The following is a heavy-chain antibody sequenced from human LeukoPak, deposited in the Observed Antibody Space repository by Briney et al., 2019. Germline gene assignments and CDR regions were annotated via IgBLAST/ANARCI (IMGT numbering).Heavy chain of an antibody. CDR3: AKDRRALDYGDSIDF. Sequence: PGGSLRLSCAASGVTFDNYSMHWVRQAPGKGLEWVSGISWDSGNLGYADSVKGRFTISRDNAKNSLFLQMSSLRPEDTALYYCAKDRRALDYGDSIDFWGQGTLVTVSP. CDR1: GVTFDNYS. V-gene: IGHV3-9*01. J-gene: IGHJ4*02. D-gene: IGHD4-17*01. CDR2: ISWDSGNL.